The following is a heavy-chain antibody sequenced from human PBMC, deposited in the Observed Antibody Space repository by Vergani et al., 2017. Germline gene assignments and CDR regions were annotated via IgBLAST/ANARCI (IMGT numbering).Heavy chain of an antibody. CDR3: VKGTGCYENFFDS. D-gene: IGHD2-2*01. Sequence: EVQLLESGGSLKQPGGSVRLSCAASGFTFSTYAMHWVRQAPGKGLEWVSALTGGGGSTYYADSFKGRFIISRDKSMDTLYLQMNSLRPEDTATYYCVKGTGCYENFFDSWGQGTLVTVSS. CDR2: LTGGGGST. V-gene: IGHV3-23*01. J-gene: IGHJ4*02. CDR1: GFTFSTYA.